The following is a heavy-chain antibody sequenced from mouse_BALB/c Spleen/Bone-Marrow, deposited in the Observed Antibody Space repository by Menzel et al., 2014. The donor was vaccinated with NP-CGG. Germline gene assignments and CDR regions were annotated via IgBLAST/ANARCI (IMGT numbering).Heavy chain of an antibody. CDR1: GFNIKDTY. Sequence: EVQLVESGAGLVKPGASVKLSCTASGFNIKDTYMHWVKQRPEQGLEWIGRIDPANGNTKYDPKFQGKATITADTSSNTAYLRLSSLTSEDTAVNYCARYYYGSSYAMDYWGQGTSVTVSS. V-gene: IGHV14-3*02. D-gene: IGHD1-1*01. J-gene: IGHJ4*01. CDR2: IDPANGNT. CDR3: ARYYYGSSYAMDY.